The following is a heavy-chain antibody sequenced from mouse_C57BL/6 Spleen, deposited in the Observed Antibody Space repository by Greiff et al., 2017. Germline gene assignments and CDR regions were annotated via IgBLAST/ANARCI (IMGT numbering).Heavy chain of an antibody. J-gene: IGHJ3*01. CDR1: GYTFTSYW. Sequence: VQLQQPGAELVKPGASVKLSCKASGYTFTSYWMQWVKQRPGQGLEWIGEIDPSDSYTNYNQKFKGKATLTVDTSSSTAYMQLSSLTSEDSAVYYCARSVYDGVLAYWGQGTLVTVSA. D-gene: IGHD2-3*01. V-gene: IGHV1-50*01. CDR2: IDPSDSYT. CDR3: ARSVYDGVLAY.